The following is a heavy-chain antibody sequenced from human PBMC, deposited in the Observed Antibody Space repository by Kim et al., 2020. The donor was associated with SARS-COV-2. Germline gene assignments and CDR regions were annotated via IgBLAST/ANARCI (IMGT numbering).Heavy chain of an antibody. J-gene: IGHJ5*02. CDR1: GGSISSYY. CDR3: GGYLIPVVQGVIDP. D-gene: IGHD3-10*01. V-gene: IGHV4-59*13. Sequence: SETLSLTCTVSGGSISSYYWSWIRQPQGKGLEWVGYIYYSGSPTSNPTLKIKVPVSVAPARTQYYLTLSSVTVAATAASLCGGYLIPVVQGVIDPWGRG. CDR2: IYYSGSP.